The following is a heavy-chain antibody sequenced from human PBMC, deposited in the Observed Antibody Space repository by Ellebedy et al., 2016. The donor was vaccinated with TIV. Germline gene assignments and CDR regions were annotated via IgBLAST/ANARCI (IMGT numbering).Heavy chain of an antibody. CDR2: IDWDDDK. Sequence: SGPTLVKPTQTLTLTCSFSGFSLSTNGVGVGWIRQPPGKALEWLARIDWDDDKYYSTSLKTRLTISKDTSKNQVVLTMTNMDPVDTATYYCARILGYSSSWYLFDYWGQGTLVTVSS. CDR3: ARILGYSSSWYLFDY. D-gene: IGHD6-13*01. J-gene: IGHJ4*02. V-gene: IGHV2-70*11. CDR1: GFSLSTNGVG.